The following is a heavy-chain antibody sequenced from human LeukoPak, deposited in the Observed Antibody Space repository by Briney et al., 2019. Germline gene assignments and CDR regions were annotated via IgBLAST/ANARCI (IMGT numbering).Heavy chain of an antibody. CDR1: GYTLTSDS. J-gene: IGHJ4*02. D-gene: IGHD5-18*01. CDR2: ISAYNSNT. CDR3: ARTRGYSYGYVLYFVY. V-gene: IGHV1-18*01. Sequence: ASVKVSCKASGYTLTSDSISWVPQAPGQGREWMGWISAYNSNTNYAQKLQGRVTMTTDTSTSTAYMELRSLRSDDTAVYYCARTRGYSYGYVLYFVYRGQGTLVTVSS.